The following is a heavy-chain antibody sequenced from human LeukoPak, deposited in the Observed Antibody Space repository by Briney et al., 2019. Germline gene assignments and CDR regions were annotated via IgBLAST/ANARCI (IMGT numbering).Heavy chain of an antibody. CDR3: ARNYDILSPGDY. D-gene: IGHD3-9*01. J-gene: IGHJ4*02. CDR1: GYTFTNYD. V-gene: IGHV1-18*01. CDR2: ISAYNGNT. Sequence: ASVKVSCKASGYTFTNYDINWVRQAPGQGLEWMGWISAYNGNTNYAQKLQGRVTMTTDTSTSTAYMELRSLRSDDTAVYYCARNYDILSPGDYWGQGTLVTVSS.